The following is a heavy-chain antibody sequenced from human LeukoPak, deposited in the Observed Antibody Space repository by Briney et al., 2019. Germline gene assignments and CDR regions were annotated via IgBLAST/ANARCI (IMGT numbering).Heavy chain of an antibody. J-gene: IGHJ4*02. V-gene: IGHV5-51*01. D-gene: IGHD5-24*01. CDR1: GYTFSNYW. CDR2: IYPGDSDT. CDR3: ARARLRWLQSDY. Sequence: GESLKISCKGSGYTFSNYWIGWVRQMPGKGLEWMGIIYPGDSDTRYSPSFQGQVTISADKSISTAYLQLSSLKASDTAMYYCARARLRWLQSDYWGQGTLVTVSS.